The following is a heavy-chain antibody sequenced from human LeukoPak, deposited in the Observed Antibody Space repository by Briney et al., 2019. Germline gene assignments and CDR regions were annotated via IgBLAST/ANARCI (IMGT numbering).Heavy chain of an antibody. CDR2: IYTSGST. CDR1: GGSMTSYY. D-gene: IGHD1-26*01. Sequence: SETLSLTCNVSGGSMTSYYWSWIRKPAGKGLEWIGRIYTSGSTNYSPSPRSRVAMSVDTSNNHFSLNLSSVTAADTAVYYCARDSAARDYDIWGQGTMVTVSS. J-gene: IGHJ3*02. V-gene: IGHV4-4*07. CDR3: ARDSAARDYDI.